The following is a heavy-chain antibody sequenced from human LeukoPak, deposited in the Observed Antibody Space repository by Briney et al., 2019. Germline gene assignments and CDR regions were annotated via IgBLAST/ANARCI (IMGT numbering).Heavy chain of an antibody. CDR2: IYTSGSP. D-gene: IGHD1-26*01. V-gene: IGHV4-4*07. Sequence: SETLSLTCTVSGGSLSSYYWSWIRQPAGKGLEWIGRIYTSGSPNYNPSLKSRVTISVDKSKNQFSLNLSSVTAADTAVYYCAREVGATMFDYWGQGTLVTVSS. CDR1: GGSLSSYY. J-gene: IGHJ4*02. CDR3: AREVGATMFDY.